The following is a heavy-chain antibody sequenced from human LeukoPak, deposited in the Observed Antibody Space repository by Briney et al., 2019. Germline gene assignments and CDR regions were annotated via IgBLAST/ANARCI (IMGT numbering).Heavy chain of an antibody. J-gene: IGHJ3*01. CDR3: ARDTVVVPQGDAFDL. V-gene: IGHV3-7*04. CDR1: GFTFSTYW. CDR2: IKYDGIEK. Sequence: GGSLRLSCAASGFTFSTYWMAWVRQVPGKRLEWVANIKYDGIEKCHVDSVKGRFTISRDNAKNSLYLQMNSLRTEDTAVYYCARDTVVVPQGDAFDLWGQGTMVTVSS. D-gene: IGHD2-2*01.